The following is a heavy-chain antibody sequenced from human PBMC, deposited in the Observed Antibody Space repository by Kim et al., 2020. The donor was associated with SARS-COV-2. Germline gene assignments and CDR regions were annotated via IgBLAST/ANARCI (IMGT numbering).Heavy chain of an antibody. D-gene: IGHD6-13*01. CDR3: ARLGKIAAAGPKFDP. V-gene: IGHV4-34*01. Sequence: PSLKSRVTISVDTSKNQFSLKLSSVTAADTAVYYCARLGKIAAAGPKFDPWGQGTLVTVSS. J-gene: IGHJ5*02.